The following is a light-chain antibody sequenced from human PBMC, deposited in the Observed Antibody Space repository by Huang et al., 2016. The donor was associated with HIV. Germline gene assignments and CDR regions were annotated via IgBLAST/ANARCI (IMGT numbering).Light chain of an antibody. V-gene: IGKV3-15*01. CDR2: SAS. CDR1: QSISTN. Sequence: EIMLTQSPVTLSVSPGERATLSCRASQSISTNLAWYQQKPGLAPRLLIYSASTRATGIPARFSGSGSGTEFTLTISSPQSEDFAVYYCQQGETFGQGTKLEIK. CDR3: QQGET. J-gene: IGKJ2*01.